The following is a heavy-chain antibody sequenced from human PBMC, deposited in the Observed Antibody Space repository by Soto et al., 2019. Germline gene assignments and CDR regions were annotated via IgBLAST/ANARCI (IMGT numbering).Heavy chain of an antibody. D-gene: IGHD2-8*01. J-gene: IGHJ6*02. V-gene: IGHV1-18*01. CDR2: ISGYNGDT. CDR1: GYTFTRYG. Sequence: QGQLVQSGGEVKKPGASVKVSCKASGYTFTRYGISWVRQAPGLGLEWMGWISGYNGDTKYAQKFQGRVTMTVDTSTTTAYMELRSLTSDDRAVYYCAKNGQPPYYYYGMDVWGQGTTVTVSS. CDR3: AKNGQPPYYYYGMDV.